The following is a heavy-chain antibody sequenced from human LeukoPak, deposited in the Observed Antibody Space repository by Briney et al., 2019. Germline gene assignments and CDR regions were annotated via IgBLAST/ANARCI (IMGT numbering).Heavy chain of an antibody. CDR1: GFTFSSYW. D-gene: IGHD3-9*01. Sequence: GGSLRLSCAASGFTFSSYWMSWVRQAPGKGLEWVANIKQDGSEKYYVDSVKGRFTISRDNAKNSLYLQMNSLRAEDTAVYYCAREARGETILSDDYYYYYGMDVRGQGTTVTVSS. J-gene: IGHJ6*02. CDR3: AREARGETILSDDYYYYYGMDV. V-gene: IGHV3-7*01. CDR2: IKQDGSEK.